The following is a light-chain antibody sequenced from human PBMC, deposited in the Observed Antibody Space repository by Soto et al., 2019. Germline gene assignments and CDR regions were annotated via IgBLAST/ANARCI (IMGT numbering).Light chain of an antibody. Sequence: EIVLTQSPATLSLSPGERATLSCRASQSDNNYLAWYQQKPGQAPRLLIYDASSRATDIPARFSGSGSGTDFTLTISSLELEDFATYYCLQRSNWPLTFGGGTKVEIK. J-gene: IGKJ4*01. CDR1: QSDNNY. CDR2: DAS. CDR3: LQRSNWPLT. V-gene: IGKV3-11*01.